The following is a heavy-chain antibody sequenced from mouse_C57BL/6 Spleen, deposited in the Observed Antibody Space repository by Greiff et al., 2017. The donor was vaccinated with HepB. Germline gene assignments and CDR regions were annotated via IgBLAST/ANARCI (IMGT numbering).Heavy chain of an antibody. CDR2: ISSGSSTI. Sequence: EVKVVESGGGLVKPGGSLKLSCAASGFTFSDYGMHWVRQAPEKGLEWVAYISSGSSTIYYADTVKGRFTISRDNAKNTLFLQMTSLRSEDTAMYYCAREATVVATGYFDVWGTGTTVTVSS. CDR1: GFTFSDYG. J-gene: IGHJ1*03. CDR3: AREATVVATGYFDV. V-gene: IGHV5-17*01. D-gene: IGHD1-1*01.